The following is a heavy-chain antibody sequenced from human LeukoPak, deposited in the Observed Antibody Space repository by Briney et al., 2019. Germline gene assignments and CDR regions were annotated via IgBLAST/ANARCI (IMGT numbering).Heavy chain of an antibody. D-gene: IGHD4-23*01. J-gene: IGHJ3*02. V-gene: IGHV4-61*02. CDR2: IYTSGST. CDR1: GGSISSGSYY. Sequence: SQTLSLTCTVSGGSISSGSYYWSWIRQPAGKGLEWIGRIYTSGSTNYNPSLKSRVTISVDTSKNQFSLKLSSVTAADTAVYYCARGGGDGWYGGNSEPGAFDIWGQGTMVTVSS. CDR3: ARGGGDGWYGGNSEPGAFDI.